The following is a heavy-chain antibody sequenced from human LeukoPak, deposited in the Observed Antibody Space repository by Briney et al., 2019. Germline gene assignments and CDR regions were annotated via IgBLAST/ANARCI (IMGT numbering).Heavy chain of an antibody. CDR1: GFIFSGYG. CDR3: ARNKKGDRYTYGHDS. CDR2: ISGDGGNT. D-gene: IGHD5-18*01. Sequence: GGTLRLSCAASGFIFSGYGMSWVRQAPGKGLEWVSSISGDGGNTYYADSVKGRFSISRDNSKDTLYLQMNSLRAEDTAVYYCARNKKGDRYTYGHDSWGQGTLVTVSS. V-gene: IGHV3-23*01. J-gene: IGHJ4*02.